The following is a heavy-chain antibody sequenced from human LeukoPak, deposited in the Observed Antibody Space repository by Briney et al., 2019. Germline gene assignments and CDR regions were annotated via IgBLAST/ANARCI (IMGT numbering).Heavy chain of an antibody. CDR1: GFTFSSYS. CDR3: TRLDCSSTSCYRYSDY. CDR2: ISSSSSTI. Sequence: GGSLRLSCAASGFTFSSYSMNWVRQAPGKGLEWVSYISSSSSTIYYADSVKGRFTISRDNAKNSLYLQMNSLRVEDTAVYYCTRLDCSSTSCYRYSDYWGQGTLVTVSS. J-gene: IGHJ4*02. V-gene: IGHV3-48*04. D-gene: IGHD2-2*01.